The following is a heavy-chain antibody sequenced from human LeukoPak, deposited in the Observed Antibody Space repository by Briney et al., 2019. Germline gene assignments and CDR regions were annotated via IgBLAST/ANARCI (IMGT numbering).Heavy chain of an antibody. V-gene: IGHV4-4*07. D-gene: IGHD4-11*01. J-gene: IGHJ4*02. Sequence: SETLSLTCTVSGGSISSYYWSWIRQPAGKGLEWIRRIYTSGSTNYNPSLKSRVTMSVDTSKNQFSLKLSSVTAADTAVYYCARVRGTYSNYRFDYWGQGTLVTVSS. CDR2: IYTSGST. CDR1: GGSISSYY. CDR3: ARVRGTYSNYRFDY.